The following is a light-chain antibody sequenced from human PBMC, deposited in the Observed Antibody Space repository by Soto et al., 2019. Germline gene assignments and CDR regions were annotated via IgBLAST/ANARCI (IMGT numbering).Light chain of an antibody. J-gene: IGLJ2*01. CDR2: EVT. CDR3: TSYAGSNIPVV. V-gene: IGLV2-8*01. Sequence: QSALTQPPSASGSPGQSVTISCTGTSSDVGGYNFVSWYQQHPGKAPKLMIYEVTKRPSGVPDRFSGSKSGNTASLTVSGLQAEDEADYYCTSYAGSNIPVVFGGGIKLTVL. CDR1: SSDVGGYNF.